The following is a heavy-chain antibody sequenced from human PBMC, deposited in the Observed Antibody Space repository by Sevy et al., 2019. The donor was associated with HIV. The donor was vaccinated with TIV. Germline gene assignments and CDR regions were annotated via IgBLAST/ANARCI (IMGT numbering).Heavy chain of an antibody. V-gene: IGHV3-48*02. J-gene: IGHJ5*02. CDR3: ARGSGSSWFFS. CDR2: ISISGTPI. Sequence: GGSLRLSCVDSGFTFSTSNMNWVRQAPGKGLEWVSYISISGTPIFYADSVKGRFTISRDNAKNSLYLQMNSLRDDDTAVYYCARGSGSSWFFSWGQGTLVTVSS. D-gene: IGHD6-13*01. CDR1: GFTFSTSN.